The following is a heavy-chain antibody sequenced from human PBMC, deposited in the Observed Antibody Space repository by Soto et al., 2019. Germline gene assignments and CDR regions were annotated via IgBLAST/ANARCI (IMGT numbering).Heavy chain of an antibody. V-gene: IGHV3-11*01. CDR3: SIAAAGTPFTFDY. Sequence: GGSLRLSCAASGFTFSDYYVSWIRQAPGKGLEWVSYISSSGSTIYYADSVKGRFTISRDNAKNSLYLQMNSLRAEDTAVYYCSIAAAGTPFTFDYWGKGTLVTVSS. D-gene: IGHD6-13*01. CDR2: ISSSGSTI. CDR1: GFTFSDYY. J-gene: IGHJ4*02.